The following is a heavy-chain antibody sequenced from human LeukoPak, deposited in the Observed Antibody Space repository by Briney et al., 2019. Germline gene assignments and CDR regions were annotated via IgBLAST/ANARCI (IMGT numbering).Heavy chain of an antibody. CDR2: ISSSGSTI. J-gene: IGHJ6*04. V-gene: IGHV3-48*03. D-gene: IGHD3-10*02. CDR3: AELGITMIGGV. Sequence: GGSLRLSCAASGISVSSNYMNWVRQAPGKGLEWVSYISSSGSTIYYADSVKGRFTISRDNAKNSLYLQMNSLRAEDTAVYYCAELGITMIGGVWGKGTTVTISS. CDR1: GISVSSNY.